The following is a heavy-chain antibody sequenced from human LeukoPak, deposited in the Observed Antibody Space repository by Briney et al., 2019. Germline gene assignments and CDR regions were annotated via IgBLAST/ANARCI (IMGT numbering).Heavy chain of an antibody. Sequence: MSSETLSLTCTVSGDSISIGSCYWSWLRQPAGKGLEWIGHMNTTGSTKYNPSLKSRVTISVDTSNNQFSLKVSSVTAADTAVYYCARDWDYWGQGTLVTVSS. CDR1: GDSISIGSCY. V-gene: IGHV4-61*09. J-gene: IGHJ4*02. CDR2: MNTTGST. CDR3: ARDWDY.